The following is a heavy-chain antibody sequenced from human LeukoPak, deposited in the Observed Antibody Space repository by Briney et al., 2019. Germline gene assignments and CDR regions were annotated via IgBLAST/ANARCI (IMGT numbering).Heavy chain of an antibody. J-gene: IGHJ3*01. Sequence: SQTLSLTCAISGDSVSRTDGGWNWIRQFPSRGLEWLGRTYYRSKWYYDDAVSVESRITIKADTSKNQMTLQLNSVTPEDTALYFCARGGLVRGSINSFIAFDVWGQGIMDTVSS. D-gene: IGHD3-10*01. V-gene: IGHV6-1*01. CDR3: ARGGLVRGSINSFIAFDV. CDR1: GDSVSRTDGG. CDR2: TYYRSKWYY.